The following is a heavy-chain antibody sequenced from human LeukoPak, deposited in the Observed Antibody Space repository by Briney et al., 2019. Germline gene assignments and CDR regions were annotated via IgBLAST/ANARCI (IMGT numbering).Heavy chain of an antibody. Sequence: SETLSLTCAVYGGSFSGYYWSWIRQPPGKGLEWIGEINHSGSTNYNPSLKSRVTISVDTSKNQFSLKLSSVTAADTAVYYCARHEARYDFWSGHQTGWFDPWGQGTLVTVSS. V-gene: IGHV4-34*01. D-gene: IGHD3-3*01. CDR1: GGSFSGYY. CDR2: INHSGST. CDR3: ARHEARYDFWSGHQTGWFDP. J-gene: IGHJ5*02.